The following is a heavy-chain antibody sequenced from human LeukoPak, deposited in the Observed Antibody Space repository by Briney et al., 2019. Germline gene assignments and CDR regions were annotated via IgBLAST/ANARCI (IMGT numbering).Heavy chain of an antibody. D-gene: IGHD3-10*01. CDR1: GFTVSSNY. CDR2: IYGGGNT. J-gene: IGHJ3*02. V-gene: IGHV3-66*01. Sequence: GGSLRLSCAASGFTVSSNYMSWVRQAPGKGLEWVSVIYGGGNTYYADSVKGRFTISRDNSKNTLYLQMNSLRAEDTAVYYCARDAFYGSGLDAFDIWGQGTMVTVSS. CDR3: ARDAFYGSGLDAFDI.